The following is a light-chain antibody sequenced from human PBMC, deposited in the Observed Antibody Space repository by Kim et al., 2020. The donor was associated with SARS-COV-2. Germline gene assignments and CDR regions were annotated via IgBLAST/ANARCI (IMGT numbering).Light chain of an antibody. Sequence: EPASISCRASQSRMHSNGYNYLEWYLQTPGQSPQPLIYLGSNRAAGVPDRFSGSGSGTDFTLKISRVEAEDVGVYYCMQALQTPVTVGQRTKLEI. J-gene: IGKJ2*01. CDR1: QSRMHSNGYNY. V-gene: IGKV2-28*01. CDR2: LGS. CDR3: MQALQTPVT.